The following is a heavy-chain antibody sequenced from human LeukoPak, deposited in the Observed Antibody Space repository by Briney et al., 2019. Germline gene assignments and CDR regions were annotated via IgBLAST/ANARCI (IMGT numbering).Heavy chain of an antibody. CDR2: ISGSGGST. V-gene: IGHV3-23*01. D-gene: IGHD3-10*01. CDR1: GFTFDDYT. Sequence: GGSLRLSCAASGFTFDDYTMHWGRRAPGEGLEWGSAISGSGGSTYYADSVKGRFTISRDNSKNTLYLQMTSLRAEDTAVYYCAKAKLLWFGETSFDYWGQGTLVTVSS. CDR3: AKAKLLWFGETSFDY. J-gene: IGHJ4*02.